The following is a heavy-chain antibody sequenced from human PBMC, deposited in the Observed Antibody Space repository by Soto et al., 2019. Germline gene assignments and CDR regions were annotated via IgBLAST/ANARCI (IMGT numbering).Heavy chain of an antibody. CDR3: AKDWPGTSSVTSDY. D-gene: IGHD4-17*01. Sequence: DVYLLESGGTLVQPGGSLRLPCAASGFDFSSYAMTWVRQAPGKGLEWVSGITYTGDTTYYADSVKGRFTITRDKYRNTLYMKMNSLRTDDTAMYFCAKDWPGTSSVTSDYWGQGTLVTVSS. CDR1: GFDFSSYA. CDR2: ITYTGDTT. V-gene: IGHV3-23*01. J-gene: IGHJ4*02.